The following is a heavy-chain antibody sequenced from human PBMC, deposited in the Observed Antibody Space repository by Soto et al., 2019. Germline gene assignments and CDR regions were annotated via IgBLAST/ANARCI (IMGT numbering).Heavy chain of an antibody. V-gene: IGHV3-33*01. CDR1: GFTFSSYG. CDR3: ARDSEQLVNSELEY. CDR2: IWYDGSNK. Sequence: QVQLVESGGGVVQPGRSLRLSCAASGFTFSSYGMHWVRQAPGKGLEWVAVIWYDGSNKYYADSVKGRFTISRDNSKNPLYLQMNSLRAEDTAVYYCARDSEQLVNSELEYWGQGTLVTVSS. J-gene: IGHJ4*02. D-gene: IGHD6-6*01.